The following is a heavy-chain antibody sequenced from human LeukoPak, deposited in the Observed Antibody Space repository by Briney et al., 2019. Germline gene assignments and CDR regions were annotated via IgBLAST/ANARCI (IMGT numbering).Heavy chain of an antibody. J-gene: IGHJ3*02. CDR3: ARDQEGGSRREGYNPGAFDI. V-gene: IGHV1-69*06. D-gene: IGHD5-24*01. CDR1: GGTFSSYA. CDR2: IIPIFGTT. Sequence: ASVRVSCKASGGTFSSYAISWVRQAPGQGLEWMGGIIPIFGTTNYAQKVQGRVTISADKSTSTAYMELSSLRSEDTAVYYCARDQEGGSRREGYNPGAFDIWGQGTMVTVSS.